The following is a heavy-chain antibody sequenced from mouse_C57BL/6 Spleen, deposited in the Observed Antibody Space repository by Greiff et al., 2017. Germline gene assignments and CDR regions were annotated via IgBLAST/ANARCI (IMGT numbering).Heavy chain of an antibody. V-gene: IGHV1-69*01. CDR1: GYTFTSYW. CDR3: ASAREYYGSSRPLDD. CDR2: IDPSDSYT. D-gene: IGHD1-1*01. J-gene: IGHJ2*01. Sequence: VQLQQPGAELVMPGASVKLSCKASGYTFTSYWMHWVKQSPGQGLEWIGAIDPSDSYTNYNQKFKGKSTLTVDKSSSTAYMQLSSLTSEDSAVYYCASAREYYGSSRPLDDWGKGTTVTVSS.